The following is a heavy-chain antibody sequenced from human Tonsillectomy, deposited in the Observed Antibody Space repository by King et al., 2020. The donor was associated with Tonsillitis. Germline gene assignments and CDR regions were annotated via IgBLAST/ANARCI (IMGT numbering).Heavy chain of an antibody. J-gene: IGHJ4*02. CDR1: GFTFSSYG. CDR2: ISSDGSKK. CDR3: AKARQWLVHFDY. Sequence: QLVQSGGGVVQPGRSLRLSCAASGFTFSSYGIHWVRQAPGKGLEWVAVISSDGSKKYYADSVRGRITLSRDNSKNTLYLQMNSLRADDTTVYYCAKARQWLVHFDYWGQGTLVTVSA. V-gene: IGHV3-30*18. D-gene: IGHD6-19*01.